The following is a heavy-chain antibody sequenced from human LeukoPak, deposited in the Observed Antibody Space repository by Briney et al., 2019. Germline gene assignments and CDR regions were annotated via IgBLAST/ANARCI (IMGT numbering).Heavy chain of an antibody. J-gene: IGHJ5*02. V-gene: IGHV4-59*12. Sequence: SETLSLTCTVSGGSISTYYWSWIRQPPGKGLEWIGYIYYSGSTNYNPSLKSRVTISVDTSKNQFSLKLSSVTAADTAVYYCARAVAAGTWFDPWGQGTLVTVSS. CDR1: GGSISTYY. CDR3: ARAVAAGTWFDP. CDR2: IYYSGST. D-gene: IGHD6-13*01.